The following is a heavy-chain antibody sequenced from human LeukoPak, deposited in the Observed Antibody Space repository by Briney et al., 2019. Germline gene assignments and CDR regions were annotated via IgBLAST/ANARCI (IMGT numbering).Heavy chain of an antibody. CDR2: ISSSSSYI. CDR3: ARDNGDYVRYYFDY. J-gene: IGHJ4*02. D-gene: IGHD4-17*01. Sequence: GGSLRLSCAASGFTFSSYSVNWVRQAPGKGLEWVSSISSSSSYIYYADSVKGRFTISRDNAKNSLYLQMNSLRAEDTAVYYCARDNGDYVRYYFDYWGQGTLVTVSS. CDR1: GFTFSSYS. V-gene: IGHV3-21*01.